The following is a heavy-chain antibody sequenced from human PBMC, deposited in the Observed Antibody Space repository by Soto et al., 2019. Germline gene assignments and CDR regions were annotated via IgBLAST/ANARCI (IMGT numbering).Heavy chain of an antibody. V-gene: IGHV1-18*01. CDR2: ISAYNGNI. CDR1: AYTFTNYG. Sequence: ASVKVSCKASAYTFTNYGISWVRQAPGQGLEWMGWISAYNGNINYAQKFRGRVTMTTDTTTSSAYLEVRSLRSDDTAVYYCARSGSSWNLREFDYWGQGTLVTVSS. J-gene: IGHJ4*02. CDR3: ARSGSSWNLREFDY. D-gene: IGHD6-13*01.